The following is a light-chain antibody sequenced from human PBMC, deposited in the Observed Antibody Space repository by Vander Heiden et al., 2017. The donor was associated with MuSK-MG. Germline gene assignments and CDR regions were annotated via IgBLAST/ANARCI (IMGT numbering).Light chain of an antibody. V-gene: IGKV1-39*01. CDR2: GAS. CDR1: QTISSF. CDR3: QQRDSTLRT. Sequence: DIQLTQSPSSLSASVGDSVTITCRASQTISSFLNWYQQHPGKAPNLLIYGASTFQSGVPSRFSGSGSGTDFTLSITSLQPEDFATSFCQQRDSTLRTFGQGTKLEIK. J-gene: IGKJ2*01.